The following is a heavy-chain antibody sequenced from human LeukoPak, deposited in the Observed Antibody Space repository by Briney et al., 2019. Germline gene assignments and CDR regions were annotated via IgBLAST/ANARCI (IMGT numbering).Heavy chain of an antibody. V-gene: IGHV1-69*13. J-gene: IGHJ6*03. CDR1: GGTLSSYA. D-gene: IGHD2-2*01. CDR3: ARSVPEAYYYYMDV. CDR2: IIPIFGTA. Sequence: GASVKVSCKASGGTLSSYAISWVRQAPGQGLEWMGGIIPIFGTANYAQKFQGRVTITADESTSTAYMELSSLRSEDTAVYYCARSVPEAYYYYMDVWGKGTTVTVSS.